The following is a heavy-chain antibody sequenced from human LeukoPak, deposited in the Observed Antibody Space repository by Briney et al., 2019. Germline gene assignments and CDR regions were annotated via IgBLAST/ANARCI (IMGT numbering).Heavy chain of an antibody. CDR3: ARDYSFHTYFDY. CDR1: GFTFSSYA. CDR2: ISYDGSNK. V-gene: IGHV3-30*04. Sequence: VGSLRLSCAASGFTFSSYAMHWVRQAPGKGLEWVAVISYDGSNKYYEDSVKGRFTISRDNSKNTLYLQMNSLRAEDTAVYYCARDYSFHTYFDYWGQGTLVNVSS. D-gene: IGHD2-21*01. J-gene: IGHJ4*02.